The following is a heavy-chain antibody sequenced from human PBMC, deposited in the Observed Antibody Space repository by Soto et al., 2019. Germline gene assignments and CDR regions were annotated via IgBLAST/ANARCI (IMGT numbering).Heavy chain of an antibody. Sequence: GGSLRLSCAASGFTLSYYYMSWIRQSPGKGLEWVSYISSSSSYTNYADSVKGRFTISRDSAKNSLYLQMNSLRAEDTAVYYCARDRRDGYPKCYYYGMDVWGQGTMVTVSS. J-gene: IGHJ6*02. V-gene: IGHV3-11*06. D-gene: IGHD2-21*01. CDR2: ISSSSSYT. CDR3: ARDRRDGYPKCYYYGMDV. CDR1: GFTLSYYY.